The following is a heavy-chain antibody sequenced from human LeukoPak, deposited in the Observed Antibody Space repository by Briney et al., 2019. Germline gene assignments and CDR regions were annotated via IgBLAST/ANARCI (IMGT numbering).Heavy chain of an antibody. J-gene: IGHJ6*02. D-gene: IGHD3-16*02. Sequence: GGSLRLSCAASGFTFSSYAMSWVRQAPGKGLEWVSAISGSGGSTYYADSVKGRFTISRDNSKNTLYLQMNSLRAEDTAVYYCARLSSYYDYVWGSYRPGYYYYGMDVWGQGTTVTVSS. CDR2: ISGSGGST. V-gene: IGHV3-23*01. CDR1: GFTFSSYA. CDR3: ARLSSYYDYVWGSYRPGYYYYGMDV.